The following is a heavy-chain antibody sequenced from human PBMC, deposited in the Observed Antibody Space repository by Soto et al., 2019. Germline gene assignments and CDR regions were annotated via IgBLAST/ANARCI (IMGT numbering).Heavy chain of an antibody. V-gene: IGHV4-39*01. CDR2: IYYSGST. J-gene: IGHJ5*02. CDR1: GGSISSSSYY. CDR3: VHSTIFGSGHWFDP. Sequence: SETLSLTCTVSGGSISSSSYYWGWIRQPPGKGLEWIGSIYYSGSTYYNPSLKSRVTISVDTSKNQFSLKLSSVTAADTAVYYCVHSTIFGSGHWFDPWGQGTLVTVSS. D-gene: IGHD3-3*01.